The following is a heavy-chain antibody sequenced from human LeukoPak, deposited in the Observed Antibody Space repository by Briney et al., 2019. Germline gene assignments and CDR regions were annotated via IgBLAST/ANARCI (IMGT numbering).Heavy chain of an antibody. CDR1: GGTFSSYT. CDR2: IIPILGIA. D-gene: IGHD3-10*01. J-gene: IGHJ4*02. CDR3: ASKQEGFGELYPYYFDY. Sequence: SVKVSCKASGGTFSSYTISWVRQAPGQGLEWMGRIIPILGIANYAQKFQGRVTITADKSTSTAYMELSRLRSEDTAVYYCASKQEGFGELYPYYFDYWGQGTLVTVSS. V-gene: IGHV1-69*02.